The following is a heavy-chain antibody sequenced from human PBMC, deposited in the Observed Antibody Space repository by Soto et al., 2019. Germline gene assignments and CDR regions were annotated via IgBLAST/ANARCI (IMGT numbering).Heavy chain of an antibody. J-gene: IGHJ4*02. Sequence: PGGSLRLSCAASGFTFSNAWMNWVRQAPGKGLEWVGRIKSKTDGGTTDYAAPVKGRFTISRDDSKNTLYLQMNSLKTEDTAVYYCTTDYYDFWSGYSPYYFDYWGQGTLVTVSS. D-gene: IGHD3-3*01. V-gene: IGHV3-15*07. CDR1: GFTFSNAW. CDR3: TTDYYDFWSGYSPYYFDY. CDR2: IKSKTDGGTT.